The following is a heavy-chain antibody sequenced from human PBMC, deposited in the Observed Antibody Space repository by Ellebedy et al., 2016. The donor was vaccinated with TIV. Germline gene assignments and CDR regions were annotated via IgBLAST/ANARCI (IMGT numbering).Heavy chain of an antibody. CDR1: GYSFNTYD. CDR3: ARGTGSGSYFNY. V-gene: IGHV1-8*03. D-gene: IGHD1-26*01. Sequence: AASVKVSCKASGYSFNTYDINWVRQATGQGLEWMGWKNPNTGNTGYAQKFQGRVTITRNTSISTVYMELSSLRPDDTGVYFCARGTGSGSYFNYWGQGTLVTVSS. J-gene: IGHJ4*02. CDR2: KNPNTGNT.